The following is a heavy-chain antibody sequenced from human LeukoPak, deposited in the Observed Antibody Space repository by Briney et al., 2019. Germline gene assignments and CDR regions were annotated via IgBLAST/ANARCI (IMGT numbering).Heavy chain of an antibody. V-gene: IGHV3-74*01. Sequence: GGSLRLSCEASGFTFSRYWMHWVRQAPGKGLVWVSRIKSDGKTNYADSVKGRFTISRDNAKNTVSLQMNSLRADDTGVYYCAGAPSEVGGYYPEYFRHWGQGTLVTVSS. CDR2: IKSDGKT. D-gene: IGHD3-22*01. J-gene: IGHJ1*01. CDR1: GFTFSRYW. CDR3: AGAPSEVGGYYPEYFRH.